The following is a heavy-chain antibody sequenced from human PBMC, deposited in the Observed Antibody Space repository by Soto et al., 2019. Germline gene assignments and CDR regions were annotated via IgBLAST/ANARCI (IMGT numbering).Heavy chain of an antibody. CDR3: ARGWDAGY. D-gene: IGHD6-19*01. CDR2: IHTTGST. Sequence: ASETLSLTWTVSGGSGSNGNYYWSWIRQPPGKGLEWIGYIHTTGSTNYNPSLKSRVTISADRSRNQFSLKVNSVTAADTAVYYCARGWDAGYWGQGTLVTVSS. CDR1: GGSGSNGNYY. J-gene: IGHJ4*02. V-gene: IGHV4-61*01.